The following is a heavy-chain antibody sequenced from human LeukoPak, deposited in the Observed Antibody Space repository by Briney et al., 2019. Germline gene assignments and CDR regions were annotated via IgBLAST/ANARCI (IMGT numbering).Heavy chain of an antibody. J-gene: IGHJ4*02. V-gene: IGHV3-21*01. CDR3: AREGYSSGWYVDY. Sequence: GGSLRLSCAASGFTFSSYSMNWVRQAPGQGLEWVSSISGSGSYIYYADSVKGRFTISRDNAKKSLYLQMNSLRGEDTAVYYCAREGYSSGWYVDYWGQGTLVTVSS. D-gene: IGHD6-19*01. CDR2: ISGSGSYI. CDR1: GFTFSSYS.